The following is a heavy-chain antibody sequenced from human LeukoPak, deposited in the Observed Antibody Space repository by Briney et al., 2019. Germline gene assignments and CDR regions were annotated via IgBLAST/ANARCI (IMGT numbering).Heavy chain of an antibody. CDR1: GFTFSSYW. CDR3: AKDRRDFWTGYLDS. J-gene: IGHJ4*02. D-gene: IGHD3/OR15-3a*01. V-gene: IGHV3-23*01. CDR2: ISGAGVST. Sequence: GGSLRLSCAASGFTFSSYWMSWVRQAPGKGLEWVAAISGAGVSTYYADFVKGRLTISRDNSKNILYLQLNSLRVEDTAIYYCAKDRRDFWTGYLDSWGQGNLVTVSS.